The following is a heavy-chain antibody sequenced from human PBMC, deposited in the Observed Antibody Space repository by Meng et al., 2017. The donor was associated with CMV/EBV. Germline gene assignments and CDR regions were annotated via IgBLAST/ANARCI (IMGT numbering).Heavy chain of an antibody. CDR1: GYSVTSYG. Sequence: QVQLVQSGAGVKTPGASVTVSCKASGYSVTSYGISWVRQAPAQGLECMGWISAYNSNTNYEQKLQGRVTMTTNTSTSTAYMVLMSLRSDDTAVYYCARELDEVVRGVPFDYWGQGTLVTVSS. V-gene: IGHV1-18*01. D-gene: IGHD3-10*01. CDR2: ISAYNSNT. J-gene: IGHJ4*02. CDR3: ARELDEVVRGVPFDY.